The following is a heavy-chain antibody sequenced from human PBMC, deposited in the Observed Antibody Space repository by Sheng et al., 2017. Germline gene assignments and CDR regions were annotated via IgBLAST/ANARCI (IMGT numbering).Heavy chain of an antibody. V-gene: IGHV3-9*01. D-gene: IGHD7-27*01. CDR2: ISWNSGSI. J-gene: IGHJ2*01. CDR3: AKDNWGSFRWGYFDL. Sequence: EVQLVESGGGLVQPGRSLRLSCAASGFTFDDYAMHWVRQAPGKGLEWVSGISWNSGSIGYADSVKGRFTISRDNAKNSLYLQMNSLRAEDTALYYCAKDNWGSFRWGYFDLWAVAPGHCLL. CDR1: GFTFDDYA.